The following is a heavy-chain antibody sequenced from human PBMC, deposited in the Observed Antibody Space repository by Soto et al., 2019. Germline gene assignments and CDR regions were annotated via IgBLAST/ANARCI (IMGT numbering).Heavy chain of an antibody. V-gene: IGHV3-15*01. D-gene: IGHD6-19*01. CDR1: GFTFSNAW. CDR3: TTSIRWQWLPH. Sequence: EVQLVESGGGLVKPGGPLRLSCAASGFTFSNAWMSWVRQAPGKGLEWVGRIKSKTDGGTTDYAAPVKGRFTISRDDSKNTLYLQMNSLKTEDTAVYYCTTSIRWQWLPHWGQGTLVTVSS. CDR2: IKSKTDGGTT. J-gene: IGHJ4*02.